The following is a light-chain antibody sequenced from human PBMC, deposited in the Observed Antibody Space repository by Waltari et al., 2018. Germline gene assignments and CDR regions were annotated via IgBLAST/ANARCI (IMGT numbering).Light chain of an antibody. J-gene: IGLJ3*02. Sequence: QSALTQPASVSGSPGQSITISCTGASGDVGGYNSVSWYQQHPGKAPKRVIYDVSNRPSGVSNRFSGAKSGNTASLTISGRQAEDETDYYCRSYTSSSTWVFGGGTKLTVL. CDR2: DVS. V-gene: IGLV2-14*03. CDR3: RSYTSSSTWV. CDR1: SGDVGGYNS.